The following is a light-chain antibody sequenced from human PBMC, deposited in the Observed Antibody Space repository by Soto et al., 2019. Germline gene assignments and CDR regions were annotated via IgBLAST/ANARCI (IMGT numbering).Light chain of an antibody. V-gene: IGKV1-39*01. Sequence: IQLTQSPSSLSPSVRDTVTITCRASQSISNHLNWYQQKPGKAPKLLIFAASSLQSGVPSRFSGSRSGPDFTLTISSLQPEDFATYYCQQSYSSPPTFGQGTKVDIK. CDR3: QQSYSSPPT. CDR1: QSISNH. CDR2: AAS. J-gene: IGKJ1*01.